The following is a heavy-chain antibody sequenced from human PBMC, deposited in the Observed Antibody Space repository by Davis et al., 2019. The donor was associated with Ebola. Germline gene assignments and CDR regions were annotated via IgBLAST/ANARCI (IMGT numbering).Heavy chain of an antibody. CDR2: IKQDGSEK. Sequence: GESLKISCAASGFTFSSYWMSWVRQAPGKGLEWVANIKQDGSEKYYVDSVKGRFTISRDNAKNSLYLQMNSLRAEDTAVYYCARDEGDFWSGYYTGWGQGTLATVSS. V-gene: IGHV3-7*01. CDR3: ARDEGDFWSGYYTG. D-gene: IGHD3-3*01. CDR1: GFTFSSYW. J-gene: IGHJ4*02.